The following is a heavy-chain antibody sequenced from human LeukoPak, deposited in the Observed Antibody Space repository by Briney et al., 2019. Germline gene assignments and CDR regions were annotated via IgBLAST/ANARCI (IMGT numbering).Heavy chain of an antibody. Sequence: GGSLRLSCEASGFTFSAYAMTWVRQAPGKGLEWVSSIGSDNKPHYSDSVKGRFSISRDNSKNTLWLQMNSLRAEDTAVYYCARVPYGDYFDYWGQGTLVTVSS. D-gene: IGHD4-17*01. CDR3: ARVPYGDYFDY. J-gene: IGHJ4*02. CDR2: IGSDNKP. CDR1: GFTFSAYA. V-gene: IGHV3-23*05.